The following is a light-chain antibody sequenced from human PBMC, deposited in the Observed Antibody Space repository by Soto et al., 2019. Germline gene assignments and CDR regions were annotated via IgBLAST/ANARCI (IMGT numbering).Light chain of an antibody. Sequence: QSVLTQPPSVSGAPGQRVTISCTGSSSNIGAGYGVYWYQQLPGTAPKLLIYGNTNRPSGVPDRFSGSKSATSATLAITGLQAEYDADYYCQSYDISLTGSVVFGGGTKLTVL. CDR3: QSYDISLTGSVV. V-gene: IGLV1-40*01. CDR2: GNT. CDR1: SSNIGAGYG. J-gene: IGLJ2*01.